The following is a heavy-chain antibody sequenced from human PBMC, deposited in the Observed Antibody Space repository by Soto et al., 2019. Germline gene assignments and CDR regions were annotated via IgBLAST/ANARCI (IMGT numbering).Heavy chain of an antibody. V-gene: IGHV1-18*04. Sequence: GASVKVSCKASGYTFTSYGISWVRQAPGQGLEWMGWISAYSGNTNYAQKFQGRVTITADESTSTAYMELSSLRSEDTAVYYCARQGSSSWYSAYYYYGMDVWGQGTRVTVSS. D-gene: IGHD6-13*01. J-gene: IGHJ6*02. CDR1: GYTFTSYG. CDR3: ARQGSSSWYSAYYYYGMDV. CDR2: ISAYSGNT.